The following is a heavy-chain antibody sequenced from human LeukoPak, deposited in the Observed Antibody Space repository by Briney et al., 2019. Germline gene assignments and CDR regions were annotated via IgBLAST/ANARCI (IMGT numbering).Heavy chain of an antibody. V-gene: IGHV1-2*02. CDR2: INPNSGGT. CDR3: ARGAGSYYYGSGSYYPTDY. CDR1: GYTFTGSY. J-gene: IGHJ4*02. D-gene: IGHD3-10*01. Sequence: GASVKVSCKASGYTFTGSYMHWVRQAPGQGLEWMGWINPNSGGTNYAQKFQGRVTMTRDTSISTAYMELSRLRSDDTAVYYCARGAGSYYYGSGSYYPTDYWGQGTLVTVSS.